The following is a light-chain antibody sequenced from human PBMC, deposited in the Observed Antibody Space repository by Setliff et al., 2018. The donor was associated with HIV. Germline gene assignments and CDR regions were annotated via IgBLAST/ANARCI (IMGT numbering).Light chain of an antibody. CDR3: HQYNKWPYT. CDR2: GAS. Sequence: DIVMTQSGGTLSLSPGERATLSCRASQSVTSNLAWYQQKLGQAPRLLIYGASTRATGVPARFSGSGSGTDFTLTISSLQSEDFAVYYCHQYNKWPYTFGPGTKVDIK. J-gene: IGKJ3*01. CDR1: QSVTSN. V-gene: IGKV3-15*01.